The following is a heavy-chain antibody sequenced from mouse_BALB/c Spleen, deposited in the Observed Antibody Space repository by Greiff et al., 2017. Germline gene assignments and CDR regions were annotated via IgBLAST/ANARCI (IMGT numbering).Heavy chain of an antibody. J-gene: IGHJ4*01. CDR1: GFAFSSYD. CDR3: ARHEEGYAMDY. V-gene: IGHV5-12-1*01. CDR2: ISSGGGST. Sequence: DVKLVESGGGLVKPGGSLKLSCAASGFAFSSYDMSWVRQTPEKRLEWVAYISSGGGSTYYPDTVKGRFTISRDNAKNTLYLQMSSLKSEDTAMYYCARHEEGYAMDYWGQGTSVTVSS.